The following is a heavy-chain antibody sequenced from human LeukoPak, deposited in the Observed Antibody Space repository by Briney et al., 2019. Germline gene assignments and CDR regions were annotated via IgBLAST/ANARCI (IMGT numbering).Heavy chain of an antibody. CDR1: GGPFSGSY. V-gene: IGHV4-34*01. J-gene: IGHJ4*02. Sequence: PSETLSLTCAVYGGPFSGSYWSWIRQPPGKGLEWIGDINENGNSNYIPSLKSRVTISVDTSKNQFSLKVTSVTAADTAVYYCARGGLYSNYFDSWGQGILVAVS. CDR2: INENGNS. D-gene: IGHD4-11*01. CDR3: ARGGLYSNYFDS.